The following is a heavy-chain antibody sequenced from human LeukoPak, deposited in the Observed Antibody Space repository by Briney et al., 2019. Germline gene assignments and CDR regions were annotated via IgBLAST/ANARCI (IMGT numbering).Heavy chain of an antibody. Sequence: SETLSLTCTVSGGSISSSSYYWGWIRQPPGKGLEWIGSIYYSGSTYYNPSLKSRVTISVDTSKNQFSLKLSSVTAADTAVYYCARHTRWAYYYGSGSYSRHNWFDPWGQGTLVTVSS. V-gene: IGHV4-39*01. CDR1: GGSISSSSYY. J-gene: IGHJ5*02. CDR2: IYYSGST. CDR3: ARHTRWAYYYGSGSYSRHNWFDP. D-gene: IGHD3-10*01.